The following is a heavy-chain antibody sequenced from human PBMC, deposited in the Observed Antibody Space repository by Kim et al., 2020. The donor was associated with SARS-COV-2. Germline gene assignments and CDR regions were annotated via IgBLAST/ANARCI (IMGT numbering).Heavy chain of an antibody. CDR3: ARRSLLEWVFDY. CDR1: GGSISSSSYY. J-gene: IGHJ4*02. D-gene: IGHD3-3*01. CDR2: IYYSGST. Sequence: SETLSLTCTVSGGSISSSSYYWGWIRQPPGKGLEWIGSIYYSGSTYYNPSLKSRVTISVDTSKNQFSLKLSSVTAADTAVYYCARRSLLEWVFDYWGQGTLVTVSS. V-gene: IGHV4-39*01.